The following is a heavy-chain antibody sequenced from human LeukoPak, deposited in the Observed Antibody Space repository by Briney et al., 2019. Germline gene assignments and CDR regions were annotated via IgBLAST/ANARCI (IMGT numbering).Heavy chain of an antibody. Sequence: SETLSLTCTVSGGSISSGSYYWSWIRQPAGKGLEWIGRIYTSGSTNYNPSLKSRVIISLDTSKNQFSLKLNSVTAADTAVYYCARQVDVGCSSASCYGHGAFDIWGPGTVVTVSS. CDR2: IYTSGST. CDR1: GGSISSGSYY. V-gene: IGHV4-61*02. D-gene: IGHD2-2*01. J-gene: IGHJ3*02. CDR3: ARQVDVGCSSASCYGHGAFDI.